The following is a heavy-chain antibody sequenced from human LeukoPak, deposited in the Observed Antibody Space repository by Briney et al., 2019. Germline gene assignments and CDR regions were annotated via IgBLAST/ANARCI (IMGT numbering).Heavy chain of an antibody. D-gene: IGHD3-10*01. CDR3: ARTPSGDYYTTFDY. J-gene: IGHJ4*02. CDR2: IYYSGTT. V-gene: IGHV4-39*07. Sequence: SETLSLTCTVSGGSISSSPYYWGWIRQPPGKGLEWIGSIYYSGTTHYNPSLESRVTISVDTSKKQFSLKLSSVTAADTAVYFCARTPSGDYYTTFDYWGQGTLVTVSS. CDR1: GGSISSSPYY.